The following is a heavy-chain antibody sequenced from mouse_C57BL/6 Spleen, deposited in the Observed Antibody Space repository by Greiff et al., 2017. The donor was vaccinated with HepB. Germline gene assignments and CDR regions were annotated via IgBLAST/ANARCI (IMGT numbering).Heavy chain of an antibody. V-gene: IGHV1-55*01. J-gene: IGHJ3*01. CDR1: GYTFTSYW. Sequence: QVQLQQPGAELVKPGASVKMSCKASGYTFTSYWITWVKQRPGQGLEWIRDIYPGSGSTNYNEKFKSKATLTVDTSSSTAYMQLSSLTSEDSAVYYSARGYGYDEGAWFAYWGQGTLVTVSA. D-gene: IGHD2-2*01. CDR2: IYPGSGST. CDR3: ARGYGYDEGAWFAY.